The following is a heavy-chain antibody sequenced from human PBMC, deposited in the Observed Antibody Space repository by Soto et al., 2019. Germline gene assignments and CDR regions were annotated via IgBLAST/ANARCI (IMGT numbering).Heavy chain of an antibody. CDR1: GGSISSYY. V-gene: IGHV4-59*01. J-gene: IGHJ4*02. CDR3: ARGSGVGSSPTDY. CDR2: IYYSGST. D-gene: IGHD3-10*01. Sequence: SGGSISSYYWSWIRQPPGKGLEWIGYIYYSGSTNYNPSLKSRVTISVDTSKNQFSLKLSSVTAADTAVYYCARGSGVGSSPTDYWGQGTLVTVSS.